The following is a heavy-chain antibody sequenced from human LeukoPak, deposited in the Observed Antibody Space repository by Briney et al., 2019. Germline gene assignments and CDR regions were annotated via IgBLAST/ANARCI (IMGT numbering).Heavy chain of an antibody. Sequence: GGSLRLSCAASGFTFSSYWMHWVRQAPGKGLVWVSRINSDGSSTNYADSVKGRFTISRDNAKNTLYLQMNSLRAEDAAVYYCVRVCTSTSCYGRFDPWGHGTLVTVSS. V-gene: IGHV3-74*01. J-gene: IGHJ5*02. CDR2: INSDGSST. CDR1: GFTFSSYW. CDR3: VRVCTSTSCYGRFDP. D-gene: IGHD2-2*01.